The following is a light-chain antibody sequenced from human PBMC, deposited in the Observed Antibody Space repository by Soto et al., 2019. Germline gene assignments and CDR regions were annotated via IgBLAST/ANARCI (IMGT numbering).Light chain of an antibody. J-gene: IGLJ2*01. CDR1: NIGSKS. V-gene: IGLV3-21*04. CDR2: YDS. Sequence: SSELTQPPSVSVAPGETATITCGGINIGSKSVHWYQQRPGQAPVLVIFYDSDRPSAIPERFSGSNSGNTATLTISWVEAGDEADYYCQVWDNTSDHVEFGGGTKLTVL. CDR3: QVWDNTSDHVE.